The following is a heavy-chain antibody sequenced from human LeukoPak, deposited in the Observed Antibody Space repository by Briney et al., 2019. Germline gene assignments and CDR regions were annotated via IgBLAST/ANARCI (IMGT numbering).Heavy chain of an antibody. J-gene: IGHJ5*02. CDR1: GDSVSNNSVA. CDR3: ARDMDYYGSGNYYNSRWFDP. CDR2: TYYRSKWYN. Sequence: SQTLSLTCAISGDSVSNNSVAWNWIRHSPSRGLEWLGRTYYRSKWYNDYAVSVKSRITINPETAKNQFSLQLNSVTPEDTAVYYCARDMDYYGSGNYYNSRWFDPWGQGTLVTVSS. D-gene: IGHD3-10*01. V-gene: IGHV6-1*01.